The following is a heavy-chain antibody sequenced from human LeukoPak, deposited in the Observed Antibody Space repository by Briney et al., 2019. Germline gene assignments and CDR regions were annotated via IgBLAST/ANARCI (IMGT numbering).Heavy chain of an antibody. CDR1: GGSISSGSYY. V-gene: IGHV4-61*02. J-gene: IGHJ3*02. CDR3: ARAYYDPDAFDI. Sequence: PSQTLSLTCTVSGGSISSGSYYWRWIRQPAGKGLEWIGRIYTSGSTNYNPSLKSRVTISVDTSKNQFSLKLSSVTAADTAVYYCARAYYDPDAFDIWGQGTMVTVSS. CDR2: IYTSGST. D-gene: IGHD3-22*01.